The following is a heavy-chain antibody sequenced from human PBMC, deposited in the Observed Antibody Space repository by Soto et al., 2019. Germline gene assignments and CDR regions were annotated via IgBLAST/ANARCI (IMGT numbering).Heavy chain of an antibody. J-gene: IGHJ4*02. V-gene: IGHV1-69*06. CDR2: IIPIFGTA. CDR3: ARSVSKYQLGSHFDY. D-gene: IGHD2-2*01. CDR1: GGTFSSYA. Sequence: GASVKVSCKASGGTFSSYAISWVRQAPGQGLEWMGGIIPIFGTANYAQKFQGRVTITADKSTSTAYMELSSLRSEDTAMYYCARSVSKYQLGSHFDYWGQGTLVTVSS.